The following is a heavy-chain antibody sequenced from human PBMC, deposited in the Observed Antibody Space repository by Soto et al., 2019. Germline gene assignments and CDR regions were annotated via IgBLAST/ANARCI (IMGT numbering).Heavy chain of an antibody. CDR1: GGTFSSYP. J-gene: IGHJ4*02. Sequence: QVQLVQSGAEVKKPGSSVKVSCKASGGTFSSYPISWVRQAPGQGLEWMGRIIPILGIANYAQKFQGRVTITADKSTSTDYMQLSSPRSEDTAVYYCASLATAATLDYWGQGTLVTVS. D-gene: IGHD6-13*01. CDR2: IIPILGIA. V-gene: IGHV1-69*02. CDR3: ASLATAATLDY.